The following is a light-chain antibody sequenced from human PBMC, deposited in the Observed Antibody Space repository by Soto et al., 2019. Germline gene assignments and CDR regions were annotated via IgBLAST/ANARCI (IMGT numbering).Light chain of an antibody. CDR2: EVS. V-gene: IGLV2-8*01. CDR3: SSYAGSNNPVI. CDR1: SSDVGGYNY. Sequence: QSALTQPPSASGSPGQSVTISCTGTSSDVGGYNYVSWYQQHPGKAPKFMIYEVSKRPSGVPDRFSGSKSGNTASLTVSGLQADDEGDYYCSSYAGSNNPVIFGGGTKLTVL. J-gene: IGLJ2*01.